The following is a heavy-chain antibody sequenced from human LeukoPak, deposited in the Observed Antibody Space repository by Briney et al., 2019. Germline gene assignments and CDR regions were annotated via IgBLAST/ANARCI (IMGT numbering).Heavy chain of an antibody. CDR2: IYSGGST. D-gene: IGHD6-19*01. CDR3: ARASAEPVDYFDY. Sequence: GGSLRLSCAASGFTVSSNYMSWVRQAPGKGLEWVSVIYSGGSTYYADSVKGRFTISRDNSKNTLYLQMNSLRAEDTAVYYCARASAEPVDYFDYWGQGTLVTVSS. CDR1: GFTVSSNY. V-gene: IGHV3-66*01. J-gene: IGHJ4*02.